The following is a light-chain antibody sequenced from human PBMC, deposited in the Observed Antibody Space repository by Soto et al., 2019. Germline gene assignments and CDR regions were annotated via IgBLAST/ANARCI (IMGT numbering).Light chain of an antibody. CDR3: AAWDDSLNGVV. Sequence: QSVLTQPPSASGTPGQRVTISCSGCSSNIGSNTVNWYQQLPGTAPKLLIYSNNQRPSGVPDRFYGSKSGTSASLAISGLQSEDEADYYCAAWDDSLNGVVFGGGTKVTVL. J-gene: IGLJ2*01. V-gene: IGLV1-44*01. CDR2: SNN. CDR1: SSNIGSNT.